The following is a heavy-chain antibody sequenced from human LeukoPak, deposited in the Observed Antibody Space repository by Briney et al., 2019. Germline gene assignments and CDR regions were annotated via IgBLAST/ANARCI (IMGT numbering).Heavy chain of an antibody. V-gene: IGHV1-2*02. CDR3: ARYGEAAAGPSWYNWFDP. CDR2: INPKSGGT. Sequence: ASVKVSCKASGYTFSGYYMHWVRQAPGQGLEWMGWINPKSGGTNEAQKFHDRVTMTRDTSIRTAYMEVSRLRSDDTAVYYCARYGEAAAGPSWYNWFDPWGQGTLVTVSS. J-gene: IGHJ5*02. D-gene: IGHD6-13*01. CDR1: GYTFSGYY.